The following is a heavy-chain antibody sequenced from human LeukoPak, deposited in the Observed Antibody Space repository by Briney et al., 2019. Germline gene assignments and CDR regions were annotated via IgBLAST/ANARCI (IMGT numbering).Heavy chain of an antibody. CDR1: GGSISSYY. CDR3: ARLYYDFWSGYPDYYYYYYMDV. V-gene: IGHV4-4*07. D-gene: IGHD3-3*01. CDR2: IYTSGST. J-gene: IGHJ6*03. Sequence: SETLSLTCTVSGGSISSYYWSWIRQPAGKGLEWIGRIYTSGSTNYNPSLKSRVTISVDTSKSQFYLKLSSVTAADTAVYYCARLYYDFWSGYPDYYYYYYMDVWGKGTTVTVSS.